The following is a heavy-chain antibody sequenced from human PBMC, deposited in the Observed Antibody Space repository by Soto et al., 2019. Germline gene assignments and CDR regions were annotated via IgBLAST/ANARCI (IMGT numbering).Heavy chain of an antibody. CDR1: GCTFSSYA. J-gene: IGHJ4*02. CDR2: ISGSGGST. V-gene: IGHV3-23*01. CDR3: ATRAKFGGCLDY. Sequence: EVQLLESGGGLVQPGGSLRLSCAASGCTFSSYAMSWVRQAPGKGLEWVSAISGSGGSTYYADSVKGRFTISRDNSKNTLYLQMNSLRAEDTAVYYCATRAKFGGCLDYWGQGTLVTVSS. D-gene: IGHD6-19*01.